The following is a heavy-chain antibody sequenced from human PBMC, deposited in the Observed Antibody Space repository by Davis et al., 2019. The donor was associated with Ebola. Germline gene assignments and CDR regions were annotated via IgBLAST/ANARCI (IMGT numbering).Heavy chain of an antibody. CDR3: ARDEGYYYDSTRWFDP. J-gene: IGHJ5*02. CDR1: GYTFTSYD. V-gene: IGHV1-46*01. D-gene: IGHD3-22*01. CDR2: INPSGGST. Sequence: ASVKVSCKASGYTFTSYDINWVRQATGQGLVWMGIINPSGGSTSYAQKFQGRVTMTRDTSTSTVYMELSSLRSEDTAVYYCARDEGYYYDSTRWFDPWGQGTLVTVSS.